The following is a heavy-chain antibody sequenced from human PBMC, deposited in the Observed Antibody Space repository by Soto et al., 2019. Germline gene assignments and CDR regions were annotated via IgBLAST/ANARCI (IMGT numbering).Heavy chain of an antibody. Sequence: QVQLQESGPGLVKPSQTLSLTCTVSGGSISSGDYYWSWIRQPPGKGLEWIGYIYYSGSTYYNPSLQSRVTIPVDTSKNQFSLKLSSVTAADTAVYYCARDSNWAARRWGWFDPWGQGTLVTVSS. CDR2: IYYSGST. CDR1: GGSISSGDYY. CDR3: ARDSNWAARRWGWFDP. J-gene: IGHJ5*02. D-gene: IGHD6-6*01. V-gene: IGHV4-30-4*01.